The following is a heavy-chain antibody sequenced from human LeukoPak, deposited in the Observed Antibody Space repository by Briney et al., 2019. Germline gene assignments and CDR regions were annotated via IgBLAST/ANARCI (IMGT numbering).Heavy chain of an antibody. CDR3: ARAYYYGSGSYITPYYFDY. J-gene: IGHJ4*02. Sequence: ASVTVSCKVSGYTLTELSMHWVRQAPGKGLGSMGGFDPVDGEINYAQKFQGRVTKTEDPSTDTAYMELSSLRSEDTAVYYCARAYYYGSGSYITPYYFDYWGQGTLVTVSS. CDR2: FDPVDGEI. D-gene: IGHD3-10*01. V-gene: IGHV1-24*01. CDR1: GYTLTELS.